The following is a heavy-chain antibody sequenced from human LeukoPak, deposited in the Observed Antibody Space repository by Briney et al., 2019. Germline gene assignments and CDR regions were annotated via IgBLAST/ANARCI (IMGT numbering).Heavy chain of an antibody. CDR3: ARDVEVGATSGADY. J-gene: IGHJ4*02. CDR1: EFTFSDYY. CDR2: ISSSGSTI. D-gene: IGHD1-26*01. V-gene: IGHV3-11*04. Sequence: GGSLRLSCAASEFTFSDYYTSWIRQAPGKGLEWVSYISSSGSTIYYADSVKGRFTISRDNAKNSLYLQMNSLRAEDTAVYYCARDVEVGATSGADYWGQGTLVTVSS.